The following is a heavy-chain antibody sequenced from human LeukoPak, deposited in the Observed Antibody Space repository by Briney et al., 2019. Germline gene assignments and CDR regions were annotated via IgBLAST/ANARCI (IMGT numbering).Heavy chain of an antibody. D-gene: IGHD2-15*01. CDR3: ARDQGYLAFDI. CDR2: ISSSSSYI. J-gene: IGHJ3*02. Sequence: GGSLRLSCAASGFTFSSYSMNWVRQAPGKGLEWVSSISSSSSYIYHADSVKGRFTISRDNAKNSLYLQMNSLRAEDTAVYYCARDQGYLAFDIWGQGTMVTVSS. V-gene: IGHV3-21*01. CDR1: GFTFSSYS.